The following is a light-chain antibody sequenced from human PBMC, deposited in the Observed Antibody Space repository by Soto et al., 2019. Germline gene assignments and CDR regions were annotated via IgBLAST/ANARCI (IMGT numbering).Light chain of an antibody. V-gene: IGKV1-39*01. CDR1: QNIRSY. CDR3: QQGYSSRWT. Sequence: DLQMTQSQSSLSASVGDRVTITCRASQNIRSYLNWYQQKPGKAPQLLIYATSSLQTGVPSRFSASGSGTDFSLVISDLQPEDSATYYCQQGYSSRWTSGRGTKVEI. CDR2: ATS. J-gene: IGKJ1*01.